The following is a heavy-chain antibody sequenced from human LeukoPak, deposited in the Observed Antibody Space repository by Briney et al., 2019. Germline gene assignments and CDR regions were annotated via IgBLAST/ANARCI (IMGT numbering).Heavy chain of an antibody. J-gene: IGHJ5*01. CDR1: GGSISSGGYY. D-gene: IGHD5-18*01. Sequence: SETLSLTCTVSGGSISSGGYYWSWIRQHPGKGLEWIGYIYYSGSTYYNPSLKSRVTISVDTSKNQFSLKLSSVTAADTAVYYCARQAVQLWFDYWGQGTLVTVSS. CDR3: ARQAVQLWFDY. V-gene: IGHV4-31*03. CDR2: IYYSGST.